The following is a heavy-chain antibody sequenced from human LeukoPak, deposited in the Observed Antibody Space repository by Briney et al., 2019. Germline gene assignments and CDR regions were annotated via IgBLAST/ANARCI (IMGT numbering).Heavy chain of an antibody. CDR3: ARGGYCTNGVCYRSTYFYYYMDV. V-gene: IGHV4-34*01. CDR1: GGSFSGYY. CDR2: INHSGST. Sequence: SEALSLTCAVYGGSFSGYYWSWIRQPPGKGLEWIGEINHSGSTNYNPSLKSRVTISVDTTKNQFSLKLSSVTAADTAVYFCARGGYCTNGVCYRSTYFYYYMDVWGKGTTVTVSS. D-gene: IGHD2-8*01. J-gene: IGHJ6*03.